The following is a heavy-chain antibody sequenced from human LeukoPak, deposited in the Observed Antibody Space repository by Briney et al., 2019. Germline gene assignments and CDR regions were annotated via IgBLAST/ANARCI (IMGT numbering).Heavy chain of an antibody. V-gene: IGHV3-30*03. J-gene: IGHJ4*02. D-gene: IGHD4-23*01. CDR1: GFTFSSYG. CDR2: ISYDGSKK. Sequence: GGSLRLSCAASGFTFSSYGMHWVRQAPGKGLEWVAVISYDGSKKYYEDSVKGRITISRDNSKNTLYLQMNSLRAEDTAAYYCRCRWDYWGQGTLVTVSS. CDR3: RCRWDY.